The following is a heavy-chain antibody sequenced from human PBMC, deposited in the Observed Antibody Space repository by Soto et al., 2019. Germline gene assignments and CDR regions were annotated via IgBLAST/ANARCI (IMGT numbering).Heavy chain of an antibody. CDR3: GRDRGGCWSDSVSYGMDD. Sequence: QVQLQESGAGLVKPSQTLSLTCTVSGGSISSGGYYWSWIRQHPGKGLEWIGYMYYSGGTYYNPSLKSRVTISADTSKNQFSRKLSSVTAADTAVYYSGRDRGGCWSDSVSYGMDDRGQGTTLTVSS. CDR1: GGSISSGGYY. CDR2: MYYSGGT. V-gene: IGHV4-31*03. J-gene: IGHJ6*02. D-gene: IGHD2-8*01.